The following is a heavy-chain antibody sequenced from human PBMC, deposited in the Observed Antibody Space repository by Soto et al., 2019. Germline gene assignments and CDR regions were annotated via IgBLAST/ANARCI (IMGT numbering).Heavy chain of an antibody. CDR3: ARGSSIAGLYYGMDV. D-gene: IGHD6-6*01. CDR2: NYYSGIT. Sequence: QVQLQESGPGLVKPSQTLSLTCTVSGGSISSGGYYWTWIRQHPGKGLEWIGYNYYSGITYYNPSRKSRVTISLDTSKNQFSLKLSSVTAADTAGYYCARGSSIAGLYYGMDVWGQGTTVTVSS. CDR1: GGSISSGGYY. J-gene: IGHJ6*02. V-gene: IGHV4-31*03.